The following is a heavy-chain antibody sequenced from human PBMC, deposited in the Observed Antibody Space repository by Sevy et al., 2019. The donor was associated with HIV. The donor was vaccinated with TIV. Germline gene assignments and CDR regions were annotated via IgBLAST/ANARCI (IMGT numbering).Heavy chain of an antibody. D-gene: IGHD6-19*01. CDR2: ISAYNGNT. Sequence: ASVKVSCKASGYTFTSYGISWVRQAPGQGLEWMGWISAYNGNTNYAQKLQGRVTMTTDTSMSTAYMELRSLRSDDTAVYYCAREPECAGSSGWYATGYYYYYYMDVWGKGTTVTVSS. CDR3: AREPECAGSSGWYATGYYYYYYMDV. CDR1: GYTFTSYG. V-gene: IGHV1-18*04. J-gene: IGHJ6*03.